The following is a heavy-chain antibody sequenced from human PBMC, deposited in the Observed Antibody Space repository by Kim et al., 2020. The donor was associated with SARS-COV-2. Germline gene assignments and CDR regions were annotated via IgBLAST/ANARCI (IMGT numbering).Heavy chain of an antibody. D-gene: IGHD6-13*01. V-gene: IGHV3-48*02. CDR1: GFTFSSYS. CDR3: ARDKYYFLKVESEAAAGPNWFDP. J-gene: IGHJ5*02. CDR2: ISSSSSTI. Sequence: GGSLRLSCAASGFTFSSYSMNWVRQAPGKGLEWVSYISSSSSTIYYADSVKGRFTISRDNAKNSLYLQMNSLRDEDTAVYYCARDKYYFLKVESEAAAGPNWFDPWGQGTLVTVSS.